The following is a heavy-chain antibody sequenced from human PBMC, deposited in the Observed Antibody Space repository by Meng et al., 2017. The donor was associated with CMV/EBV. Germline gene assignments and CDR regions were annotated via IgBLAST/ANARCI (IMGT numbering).Heavy chain of an antibody. D-gene: IGHD1-26*01. CDR2: IIPIFGTA. J-gene: IGHJ4*02. Sequence: SVKVSCKASGYTFTGYYMHWVRQAPGQGLEWMGGIIPIFGTANYVQKFQGRVTITTDESTSTAYMELSSLRSEDTAVYYCARQNLGATHFDYWGQGTLVTVSS. V-gene: IGHV1-69*05. CDR1: GYTFTGYY. CDR3: ARQNLGATHFDY.